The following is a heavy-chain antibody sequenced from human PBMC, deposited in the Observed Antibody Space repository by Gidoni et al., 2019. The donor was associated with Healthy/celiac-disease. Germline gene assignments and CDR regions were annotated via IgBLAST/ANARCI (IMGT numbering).Heavy chain of an antibody. V-gene: IGHV3-9*01. Sequence: EVQLVESGGGLVQPGRSLRLSCAASGFTFYDYAMHWVRQAPGKGLAWVSGISGNSGSIGYADSVKGRFTISRDNAKNSLYLQMNSLRAEDTALYYCAKDTGPDSDFWSGPDYWGQGTLVTVSS. J-gene: IGHJ4*02. D-gene: IGHD3-3*01. CDR2: ISGNSGSI. CDR1: GFTFYDYA. CDR3: AKDTGPDSDFWSGPDY.